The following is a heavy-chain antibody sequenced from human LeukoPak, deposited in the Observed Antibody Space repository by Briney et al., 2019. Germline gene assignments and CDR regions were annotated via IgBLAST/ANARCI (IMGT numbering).Heavy chain of an antibody. Sequence: ASVKVSCKASGYTFTGYYMHWVRQAPGQGLEWMGWINPNSGGTNYAQKFQGRVTMTRDTSISTAYMELSRLRSDDTAVYYCARVLGYCSSTSCYNFAYWGQGTLVTVSS. D-gene: IGHD2-2*01. J-gene: IGHJ4*02. CDR1: GYTFTGYY. CDR3: ARVLGYCSSTSCYNFAY. CDR2: INPNSGGT. V-gene: IGHV1-2*02.